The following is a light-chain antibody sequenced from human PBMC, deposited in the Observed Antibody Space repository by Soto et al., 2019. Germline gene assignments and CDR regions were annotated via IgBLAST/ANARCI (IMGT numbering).Light chain of an antibody. J-gene: IGLJ2*01. Sequence: SYELTQPPSVSVAPGKTARITCGGNNIGSKSVHWYQQKPGQAPVLVIYYDSDRPSGIPERFSGSNSGNTATLTISRVEAGDEADYYCQVWDSSSVNVVFGGGTQLTVL. CDR2: YDS. V-gene: IGLV3-21*04. CDR1: NIGSKS. CDR3: QVWDSSSVNVV.